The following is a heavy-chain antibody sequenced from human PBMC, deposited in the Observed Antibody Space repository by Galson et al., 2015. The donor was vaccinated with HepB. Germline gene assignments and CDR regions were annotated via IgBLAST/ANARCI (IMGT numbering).Heavy chain of an antibody. Sequence: SLRLSCAASGFDFRTYWMSWVRQAPGKGLEWVANIKLDGSEKYNVDSVKGRFTISRDNTKNSLFLQVNSLRVEDTAIYFCAKDNAGSGTFHSDCWGQGTQVIVSA. J-gene: IGHJ4*02. D-gene: IGHD3-10*01. CDR1: GFDFRTYW. V-gene: IGHV3-7*03. CDR3: AKDNAGSGTFHSDC. CDR2: IKLDGSEK.